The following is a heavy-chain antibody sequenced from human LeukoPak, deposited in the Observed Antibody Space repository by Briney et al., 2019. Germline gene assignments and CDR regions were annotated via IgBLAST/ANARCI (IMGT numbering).Heavy chain of an antibody. CDR3: ARSCRPSITRIVVVTPDLDY. Sequence: GASVKVSCKASGYTFTSYYMHWVRQAPGQGLEWMGIINPSGGSTSYAQKFQGRVTMTRDTSTSTVYMGLSSLRSEDTAVYYCARSCRPSITRIVVVTPDLDYWGQGTLVTVSS. J-gene: IGHJ4*02. CDR2: INPSGGST. V-gene: IGHV1-46*01. D-gene: IGHD3-22*01. CDR1: GYTFTSYY.